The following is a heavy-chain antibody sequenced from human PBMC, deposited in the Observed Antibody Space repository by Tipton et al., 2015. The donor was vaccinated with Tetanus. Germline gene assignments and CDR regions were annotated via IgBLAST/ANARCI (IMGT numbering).Heavy chain of an antibody. V-gene: IGHV3-21*01. J-gene: IGHJ6*02. D-gene: IGHD3-22*01. CDR3: AKYDSSGFGGYYGLDV. Sequence: GSLRLSCEVSGFIFSSYTMNWVRQAPGKGLEWVSSISSTSSYIYYADSLKGRFTISRDNAKNSLFLQITGLRAEDTAVYYCAKYDSSGFGGYYGLDVWGQGTTVTVS. CDR1: GFIFSSYT. CDR2: ISSTSSYI.